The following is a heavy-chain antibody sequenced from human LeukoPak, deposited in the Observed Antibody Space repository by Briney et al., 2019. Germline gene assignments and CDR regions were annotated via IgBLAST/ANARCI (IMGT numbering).Heavy chain of an antibody. CDR3: ATKDGVPDTYAGYFFGMDV. J-gene: IGHJ6*01. CDR2: IIPIVNMA. D-gene: IGHD2-15*01. V-gene: IGHV1-69*04. CDR1: GGTSNNFA. Sequence: GSSVKVSCRATGGTSNNFAFNWVRQAPGQGLEWMGRIIPIVNMADYAQKCQGRVTIIADKSSNTAYMELSSLRSEDTAVYYCATKDGVPDTYAGYFFGMDVWGRGPRSPSPQ.